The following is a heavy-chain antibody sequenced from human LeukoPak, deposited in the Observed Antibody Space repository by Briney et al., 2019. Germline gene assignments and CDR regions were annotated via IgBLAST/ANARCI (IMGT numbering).Heavy chain of an antibody. D-gene: IGHD6-19*01. CDR3: ATMQWLEGVDWFDP. Sequence: GGSLRLSCAASGFIFSNYGMHWVRQAPGKGLEWVAFIRYDESNKFYADSVKGRFTISRDNSKNILFLQMNSLRAEDTAVYYCATMQWLEGVDWFDPWGQGTLVTVSS. V-gene: IGHV3-30*02. CDR2: IRYDESNK. CDR1: GFIFSNYG. J-gene: IGHJ5*02.